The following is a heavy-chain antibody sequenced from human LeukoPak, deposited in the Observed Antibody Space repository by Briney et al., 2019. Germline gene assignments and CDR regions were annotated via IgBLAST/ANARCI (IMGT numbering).Heavy chain of an antibody. CDR3: ARHLRYGDYRPFWGY. CDR2: INHSGST. Sequence: SETLSLTCAVYGGSFSGYYWSWIRQPPGKGLEWIGEINHSGSTNYNPSLKSRVTISVDTSKNQFSLKLSSVTAADTAVYYCARHLRYGDYRPFWGYWGQGTLVTVSS. CDR1: GGSFSGYY. D-gene: IGHD4-17*01. J-gene: IGHJ4*02. V-gene: IGHV4-34*01.